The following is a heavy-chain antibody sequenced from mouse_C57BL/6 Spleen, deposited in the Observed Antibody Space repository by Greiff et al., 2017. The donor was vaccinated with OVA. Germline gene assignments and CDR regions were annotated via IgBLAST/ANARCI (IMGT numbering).Heavy chain of an antibody. Sequence: QVQLKESGPGLVQPSQSLSITCTVSGFSLTSYGVHWVRQPPGKGLEWLGVIWSGGSTDYNAAFISRLSISKDNSKSQVFFKMNSLQADDTAIYYCAKEDHYYGSSYEAMDYWGQGTSVTVSS. CDR3: AKEDHYYGSSYEAMDY. V-gene: IGHV2-4*01. J-gene: IGHJ4*01. D-gene: IGHD1-1*01. CDR1: GFSLTSYG. CDR2: IWSGGST.